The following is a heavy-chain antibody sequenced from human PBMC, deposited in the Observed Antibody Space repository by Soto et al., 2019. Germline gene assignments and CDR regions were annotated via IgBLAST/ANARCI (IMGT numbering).Heavy chain of an antibody. D-gene: IGHD5-18*01. J-gene: IGHJ4*02. Sequence: PGGSLRLSCAASGFTFSSYDMNWVRQAPGKGLEWVSAISPSASDTLYADSVKGRFTISRDNSQNTLFLQMTSLRADDTAVYYCAKGGYTFAYEWGQGALVTVSS. CDR3: AKGGYTFAYE. CDR1: GFTFSSYD. CDR2: ISPSASDT. V-gene: IGHV3-23*01.